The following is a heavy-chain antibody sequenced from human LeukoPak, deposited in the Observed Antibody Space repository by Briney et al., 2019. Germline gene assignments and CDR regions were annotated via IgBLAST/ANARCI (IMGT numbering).Heavy chain of an antibody. J-gene: IGHJ4*02. CDR2: IYTSGST. CDR1: GGSISSYY. D-gene: IGHD2-2*01. CDR3: ARDSCSSTSCYHDC. V-gene: IGHV4-4*07. Sequence: PSETLSLTCTVSGGSISSYYWSWIRQPAGKGLEWIGRIYTSGSTNYNPSLKSRVTMSVDTSKNQFSLKLSSVTAADTAVYYCARDSCSSTSCYHDCWGQGTLVTVSS.